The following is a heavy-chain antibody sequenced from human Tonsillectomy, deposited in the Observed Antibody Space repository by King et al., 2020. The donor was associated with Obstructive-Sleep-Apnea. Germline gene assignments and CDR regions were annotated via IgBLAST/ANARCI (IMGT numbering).Heavy chain of an antibody. V-gene: IGHV4-4*02. CDR3: ARQARYCSGGSCLLFDY. CDR1: GGSISSSNW. J-gene: IGHJ4*02. D-gene: IGHD2-15*01. Sequence: VQLQESGPGLVKPSGTLSLTCAVSGGSISSSNWWSWVRQPPGKGLEWIGEIYHSGSTNHNPSLKSRVTISVAKSKNQFPLKLSSVTAADTAVYYCARQARYCSGGSCLLFDYWGQGTLVTVSS. CDR2: IYHSGST.